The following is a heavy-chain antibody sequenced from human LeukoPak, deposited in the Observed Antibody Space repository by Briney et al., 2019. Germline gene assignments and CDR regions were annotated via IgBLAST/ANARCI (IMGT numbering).Heavy chain of an antibody. CDR2: ISRSGDTT. CDR3: ADSNYWYPIDY. J-gene: IGHJ4*02. Sequence: GGSLRLSCAASGFSFSSYAMRWVRQAPGKGLGWVSSISRSGDTTYYADSVKGRFTISRDNSKNTLYLQMNSLRAEDTAVYFCADSNYWYPIDYWGQGTLVPVSS. D-gene: IGHD4-11*01. CDR1: GFSFSSYA. V-gene: IGHV3-23*01.